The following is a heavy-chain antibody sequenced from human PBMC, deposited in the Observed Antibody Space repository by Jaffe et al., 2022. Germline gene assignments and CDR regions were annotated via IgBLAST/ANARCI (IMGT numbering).Heavy chain of an antibody. Sequence: QMQLVQSGPEVKKPGTSVKVSCKASGFTFTSSAVQWVRQARGQRLEWIGWIVVGSGNTNYAQKFQERVTITRDMSTSTAYMELSSLRSEDTAVYYCAAGERDFWSGYYTGDYWGQGTLVTVSS. V-gene: IGHV1-58*01. J-gene: IGHJ4*02. CDR3: AAGERDFWSGYYTGDY. CDR2: IVVGSGNT. D-gene: IGHD3-3*01. CDR1: GFTFTSSA.